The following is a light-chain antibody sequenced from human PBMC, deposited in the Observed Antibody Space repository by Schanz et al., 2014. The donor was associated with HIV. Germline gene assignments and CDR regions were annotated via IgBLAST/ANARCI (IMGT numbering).Light chain of an antibody. CDR2: VTH. CDR3: ATWDSFLNAVV. CDR1: AFNIGQNY. Sequence: QSVLTQPPSVSAAPGQRVTISCSGSAFNIGQNYVSWFQQFPGTAPKLLIYVTHQRPSEIPDRFSGSKTGTSATLAITGLQTEDEADYYCATWDSFLNAVVFGGGTKLTV. V-gene: IGLV1-51*01. J-gene: IGLJ2*01.